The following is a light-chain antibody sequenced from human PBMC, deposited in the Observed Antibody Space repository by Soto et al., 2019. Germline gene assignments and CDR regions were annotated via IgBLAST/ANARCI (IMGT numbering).Light chain of an antibody. CDR2: AAS. CDR3: QQVNTYPRT. CDR1: QGISRY. J-gene: IGKJ1*01. V-gene: IGKV1-9*01. Sequence: DIQLTQSPSFLSASVGDRVTITCRASQGISRYLAWYQQKPGTAPNLLIFAASTLQSGVPSRFSGSGSGTEFTLTISSLQPEDFATYYCQQVNTYPRTFGQGTKVEIK.